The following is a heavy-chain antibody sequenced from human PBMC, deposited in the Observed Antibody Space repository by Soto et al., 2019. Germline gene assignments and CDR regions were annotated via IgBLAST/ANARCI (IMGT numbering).Heavy chain of an antibody. Sequence: SETLSLTCTVSGGSISSYYWSWIRQPPGKGLEWIGYIYYSGSTNYNPSLKSRVTISVDTSKNQFSLKLSSVTAADTAVYYCARDRRHDYDILTGYYPGRYYGMDVWGQGTTVTVSS. CDR2: IYYSGST. D-gene: IGHD3-9*01. CDR3: ARDRRHDYDILTGYYPGRYYGMDV. J-gene: IGHJ6*02. CDR1: GGSISSYY. V-gene: IGHV4-59*01.